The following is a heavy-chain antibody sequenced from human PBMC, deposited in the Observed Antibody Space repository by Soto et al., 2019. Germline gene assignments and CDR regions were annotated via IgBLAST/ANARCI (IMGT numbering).Heavy chain of an antibody. CDR1: GGSISSYY. CDR3: ARAGYYDFWSGFDY. CDR2: IYYSGST. J-gene: IGHJ4*02. V-gene: IGHV4-59*01. D-gene: IGHD3-3*01. Sequence: SETLSLTCTVSGGSISSYYWSWIRQPPGKGLEWIGYIYYSGSTNYNPSLKSRVTISVDTSKNQFSLKLSSVTAADTAVYYCARAGYYDFWSGFDYWGQGTLVTVSS.